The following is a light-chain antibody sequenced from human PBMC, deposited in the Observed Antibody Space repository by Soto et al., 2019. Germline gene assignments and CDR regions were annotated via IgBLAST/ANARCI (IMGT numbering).Light chain of an antibody. Sequence: IQMTHSPSTLAASAVDRVTITCRASQSISSWLAWYQQKPGKAPKLLIYDASSLESGVPSRFSGSGSGTEFTLTISSLQPDDFATYYCQHYNSYSEAFGQGTKVDIK. CDR1: QSISSW. CDR2: DAS. J-gene: IGKJ1*01. CDR3: QHYNSYSEA. V-gene: IGKV1-5*01.